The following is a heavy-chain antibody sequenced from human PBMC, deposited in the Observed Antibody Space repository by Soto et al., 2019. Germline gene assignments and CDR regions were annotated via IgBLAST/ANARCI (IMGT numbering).Heavy chain of an antibody. D-gene: IGHD3-22*01. J-gene: IGHJ4*02. CDR2: IPYSGST. V-gene: IGHV4-31*03. Sequence: QVQLQESGPGLVKPSQTLSLTCTISGGSINSDGYYWSWIRQHPGKGLEWIGYIPYSGSTYYNPSLQSRVTISVDTSKNQLSLKLSSVTGADTAVYYCATSDYDSSGYYGGFDYWGQAALVTFSS. CDR3: ATSDYDSSGYYGGFDY. CDR1: GGSINSDGYY.